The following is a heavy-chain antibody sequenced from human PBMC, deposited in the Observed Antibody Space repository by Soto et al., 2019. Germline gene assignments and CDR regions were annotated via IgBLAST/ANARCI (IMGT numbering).Heavy chain of an antibody. CDR3: AKSPLLIYGSGSYHPGTNDY. CDR2: ISGSGGST. D-gene: IGHD3-10*01. Sequence: GGSLRLSCAASGFTFSSYAMSWVRQAPGKGLEWVSAISGSGGSTYYADSVKGRFTISRDNSKNTLYLQMNSLRAEDTAVYYCAKSPLLIYGSGSYHPGTNDYWGQGTLVTVSS. CDR1: GFTFSSYA. V-gene: IGHV3-23*01. J-gene: IGHJ4*02.